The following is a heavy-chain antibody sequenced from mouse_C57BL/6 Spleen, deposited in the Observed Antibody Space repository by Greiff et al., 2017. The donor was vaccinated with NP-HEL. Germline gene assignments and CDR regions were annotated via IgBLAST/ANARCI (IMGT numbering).Heavy chain of an antibody. V-gene: IGHV1-26*01. Sequence: EVQLQQSGPELVKPGASVKISCKASGYTFTDYYLNWVKQSPGKSLEWIGDINPNNGGTSYNQKFKGKATLTVDKSSSTAYMELRSLTSEDSAVYYCARWLPHYYAMDYWGQGTSVTVSS. D-gene: IGHD2-2*01. CDR2: INPNNGGT. CDR1: GYTFTDYY. J-gene: IGHJ4*01. CDR3: ARWLPHYYAMDY.